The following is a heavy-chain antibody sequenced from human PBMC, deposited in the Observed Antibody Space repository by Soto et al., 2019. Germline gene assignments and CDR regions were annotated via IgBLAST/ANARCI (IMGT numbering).Heavy chain of an antibody. Sequence: EVQLVESGGGLVQPGGSLRLSCIASGFTFSGYSMNWVRQAPGKGLEWLSYIDTTSGTKYYAASVKGRFIISSDNAKNSLFLQMNSLRDEDTAVYYCVRGGVTTIFGYSWGQGTLVTVSS. D-gene: IGHD2-21*02. J-gene: IGHJ4*02. CDR2: IDTTSGTK. V-gene: IGHV3-48*02. CDR3: VRGGVTTIFGYS. CDR1: GFTFSGYS.